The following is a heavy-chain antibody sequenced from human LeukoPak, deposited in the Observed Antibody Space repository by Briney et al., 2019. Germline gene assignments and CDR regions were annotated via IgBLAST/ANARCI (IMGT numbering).Heavy chain of an antibody. CDR2: IRGSGDST. CDR1: GFTLSSYA. D-gene: IGHD3-10*01. J-gene: IGHJ6*03. Sequence: GGSLRLSCAASGFTLSSYAMSWVPQARGKGLEWVSAIRGSGDSTYYADSVQGRFTISRDNYKNTLYLQMKSLRARDTDTYDCSRGRVSGYYYMDVWGKGTMVTVSS. V-gene: IGHV3-23*01. CDR3: SRGRVSGYYYMDV.